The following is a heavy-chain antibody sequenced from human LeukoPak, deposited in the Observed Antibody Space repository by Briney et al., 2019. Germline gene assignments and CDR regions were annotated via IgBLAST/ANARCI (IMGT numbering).Heavy chain of an antibody. CDR2: IKEDGSRE. Sequence: PGGSLRLSCAASGFTFSNYWMSWVRQAPGKGLEWVANIKEDGSREDYVDSVRGRFTVSRDNAKNSLYLQMNSLRAEDTDVYYCVSQQLAPPWGQGTLVTVSS. D-gene: IGHD5-24*01. CDR1: GFTFSNYW. J-gene: IGHJ5*02. CDR3: VSQQLAPP. V-gene: IGHV3-7*01.